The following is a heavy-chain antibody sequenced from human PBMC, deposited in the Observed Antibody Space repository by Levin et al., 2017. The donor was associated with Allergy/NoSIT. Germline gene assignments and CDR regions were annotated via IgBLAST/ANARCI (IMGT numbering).Heavy chain of an antibody. CDR1: GGTFSSYA. V-gene: IGHV1-69*13. CDR2: IIPIFGTA. CDR3: ARGSGWYAAFDS. Sequence: ASVKVSCKASGGTFSSYAISWVRQAPGQGLEWMGGIIPIFGTANYAQKFQGRVTITADESTSTAYMELSSLRSEDTAVYYCARGSGWYAAFDSWGQGTMVTVSS. J-gene: IGHJ3*02. D-gene: IGHD6-19*01.